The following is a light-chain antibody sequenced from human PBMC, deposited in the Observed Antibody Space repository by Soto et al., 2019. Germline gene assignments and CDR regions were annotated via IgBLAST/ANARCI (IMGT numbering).Light chain of an antibody. Sequence: QSVLTQPPSVSGAPGQRVTISCTGGSSNIGAHYTVHWYQQLPGTAPKLLMYDNNNRPSRVPDRFSGSRSGTSASLAITGLQAEDEADYYCQSYDSSLSAVVFGGGTKVTVL. V-gene: IGLV1-40*01. CDR3: QSYDSSLSAVV. CDR2: DNN. CDR1: SSNIGAHYT. J-gene: IGLJ2*01.